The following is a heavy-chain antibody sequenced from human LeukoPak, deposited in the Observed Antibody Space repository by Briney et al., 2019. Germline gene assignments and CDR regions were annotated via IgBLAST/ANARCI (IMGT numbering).Heavy chain of an antibody. CDR3: ARVEAAAGTCDY. J-gene: IGHJ4*02. V-gene: IGHV1-18*01. D-gene: IGHD6-13*01. CDR2: ISAYNSNT. CDR1: GYTFTSYG. Sequence: GASVKISCKASGYTFTSYGISGVRQAPGQGLEWMGWISAYNSNTNYAQKLQGRVTMTTDTSTSTAYMELRSLRSDDTAVYYCARVEAAAGTCDYRGQGTLVTVSS.